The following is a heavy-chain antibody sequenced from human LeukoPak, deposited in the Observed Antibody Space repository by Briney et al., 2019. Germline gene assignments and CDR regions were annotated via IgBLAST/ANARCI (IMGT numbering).Heavy chain of an antibody. J-gene: IGHJ4*02. Sequence: SETLSLTCTVSGGSVSSGTYYWTWIRLPPGEGLEWIGYTYDKGRTNYNPSLKSRVTISVDTSKNQFSLKLSSATAADTAVYYCARAATTRGINSLDNWGQGTLVTVSS. CDR2: TYDKGRT. V-gene: IGHV4-61*01. CDR3: ARAATTRGINSLDN. CDR1: GGSVSSGTYY. D-gene: IGHD3-10*01.